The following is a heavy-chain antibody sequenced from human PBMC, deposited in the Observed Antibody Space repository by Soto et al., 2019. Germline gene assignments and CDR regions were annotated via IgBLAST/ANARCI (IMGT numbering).Heavy chain of an antibody. D-gene: IGHD4-17*01. CDR3: TSKTIVTPDYGLDV. CDR1: EFIFNNAW. Sequence: EVQLVESGGGLAKPGGSLRLSCAASEFIFNNAWMNWVRQAPGKGLEWVGHIKRKTEGGTTDYAAPVKGRFTISRDDSINMVYLQMNSLRTEDTAVYYCTSKTIVTPDYGLDVWGQGTTVTVSS. V-gene: IGHV3-15*01. CDR2: IKRKTEGGTT. J-gene: IGHJ6*02.